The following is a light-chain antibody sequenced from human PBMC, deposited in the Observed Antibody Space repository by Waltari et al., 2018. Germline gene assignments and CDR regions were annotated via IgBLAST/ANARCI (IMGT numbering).Light chain of an antibody. CDR1: QSVLCRSNNKNY. V-gene: IGKV4-1*01. CDR3: AAWDVSLSRYV. J-gene: IGKJ3*01. Sequence: DIVMTQSPDSLAVSLGERATINCTSSQSVLCRSNNKNYLAWYQQKPGQPPQLLISWASTRESGVPDRFSGSKSGTSASLAISGLRSEDEGDYYCAAWDVSLSRYVFGTGT. CDR2: WAS.